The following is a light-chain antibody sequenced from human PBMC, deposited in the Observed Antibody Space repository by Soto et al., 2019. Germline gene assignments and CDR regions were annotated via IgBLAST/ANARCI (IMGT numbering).Light chain of an antibody. CDR2: AAS. Sequence: DIQLTQSPSFLSAAVEDRVTITCRASQVISNYLAWYQQKPGKAPKLLIYAASTLQNGVPSRFSGSGSGTEFTLTIGSLQPEDFATYYCLQLNSYITFGQGTRLEIK. V-gene: IGKV1-9*01. CDR3: LQLNSYIT. CDR1: QVISNY. J-gene: IGKJ5*01.